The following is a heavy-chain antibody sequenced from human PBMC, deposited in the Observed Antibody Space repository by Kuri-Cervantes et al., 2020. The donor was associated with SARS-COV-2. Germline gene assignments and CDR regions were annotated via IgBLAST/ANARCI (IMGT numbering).Heavy chain of an antibody. CDR3: AREGPYGSGSYFDY. J-gene: IGHJ4*02. CDR2: VYYTGST. CDR1: GDSITTYY. V-gene: IGHV4-59*01. Sequence: GSLRLSCTVSGDSITTYYWSWIRQPPGKGLEWIGYVYYTGSTNYKPSLESRVTMSVDTSKNQFSLKLNSVTVADTAVYYCAREGPYGSGSYFDYWGQGTLVTVSS. D-gene: IGHD3-10*01.